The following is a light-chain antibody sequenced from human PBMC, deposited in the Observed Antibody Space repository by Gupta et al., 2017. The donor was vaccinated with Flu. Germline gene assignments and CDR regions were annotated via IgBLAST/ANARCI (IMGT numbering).Light chain of an antibody. V-gene: IGLV2-23*02. CDR2: EVT. J-gene: IGLJ1*01. CDR3: CSYAGSGTYV. Sequence: TSGDVGNYNLLSWYQQHPDMAPKLIIYEVTKRPSGVSDRFSASKSGITASLTISGLQAEDEADYYCCSYAGSGTYVFGTGTKVTVL. CDR1: SGDVGNYNL.